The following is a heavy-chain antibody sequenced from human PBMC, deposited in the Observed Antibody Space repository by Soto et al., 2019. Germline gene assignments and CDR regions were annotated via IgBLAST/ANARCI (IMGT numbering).Heavy chain of an antibody. Sequence: QVLLQESGPGLVKPSETLSLTCTVSDGSIRSYYWAWIRLPPGKGLECIGYIRENGNTNSNPSLKRRVTPSKETPKTQCSRQLSSVTVAESAVYYCVRQSVIAGTQWFDPWGQGSLV. CDR1: DGSIRSYY. CDR2: IRENGNT. D-gene: IGHD1-20*01. J-gene: IGHJ5*02. CDR3: VRQSVIAGTQWFDP. V-gene: IGHV4-59*08.